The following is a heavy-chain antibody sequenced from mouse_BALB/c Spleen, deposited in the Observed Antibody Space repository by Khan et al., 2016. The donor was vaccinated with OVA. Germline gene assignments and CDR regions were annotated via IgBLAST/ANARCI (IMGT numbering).Heavy chain of an antibody. D-gene: IGHD1-1*01. CDR2: ISYSGRT. CDR1: GYLITSDYA. CDR3: ARSVTITTVVATDFDY. J-gene: IGHJ2*01. Sequence: EVQLQESGPGLVKPSQSLSLTCTVTGYLITSDYAWNWIRQFPGNKLEWMGYISYSGRTSYNPSLKSRISITRDTSKNQLFLQLNSVTTEDTATYYCARSVTITTVVATDFDYWGQGTTLTVSS. V-gene: IGHV3-2*02.